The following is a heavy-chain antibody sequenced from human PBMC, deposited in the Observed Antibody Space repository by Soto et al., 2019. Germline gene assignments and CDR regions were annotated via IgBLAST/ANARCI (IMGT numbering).Heavy chain of an antibody. D-gene: IGHD3-22*01. CDR2: ISAYNGNT. CDR1: GYTFTSYG. Sequence: ASVKVSCKASGYTFTSYGISWVRQAPGQGLEWMGWISAYNGNTNYAQKLQGRVTMTTDTSTSTAYMELRSLRSDDTAVYYCARGNYYDSSGYPGFQHWGQGTLVTVSS. J-gene: IGHJ1*01. V-gene: IGHV1-18*01. CDR3: ARGNYYDSSGYPGFQH.